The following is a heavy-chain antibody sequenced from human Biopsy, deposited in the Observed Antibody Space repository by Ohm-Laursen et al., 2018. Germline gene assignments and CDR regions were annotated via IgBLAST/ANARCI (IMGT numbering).Heavy chain of an antibody. CDR2: IIGMFGTA. D-gene: IGHD1-26*01. CDR3: ARDALGGGSYRFFY. V-gene: IGHV1-69*13. J-gene: IGHJ4*02. CDR1: GGPFSSYA. Sequence: AASVKVSCKASGGPFSSYAVTWVRQAPGQGLEWMGGIIGMFGTANYAQKFQGRVTITADESTSTAYMELSSLRSDDTAVYYCARDALGGGSYRFFYWGQGSLVTVSS.